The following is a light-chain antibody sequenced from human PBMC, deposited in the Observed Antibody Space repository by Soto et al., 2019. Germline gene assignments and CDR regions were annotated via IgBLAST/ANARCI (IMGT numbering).Light chain of an antibody. V-gene: IGLV2-23*01. CDR2: EGT. Sequence: QSALTQPASVSGSPGQSITVCCTGTSXDVGSYNLVSWYQQHPGKAPKLMIYEGTKRPSGVSNRFSGSKSGNTASLTISALQAEDEADYYCCSYAGSSTYVFGTGTKVTVL. CDR3: CSYAGSSTYV. CDR1: SXDVGSYNL. J-gene: IGLJ1*01.